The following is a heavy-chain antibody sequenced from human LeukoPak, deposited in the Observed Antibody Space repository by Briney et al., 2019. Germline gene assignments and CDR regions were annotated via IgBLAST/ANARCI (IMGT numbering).Heavy chain of an antibody. CDR2: ISNNGGST. CDR1: GFTFSSYA. Sequence: PGGSLRLSCSASGFTFSSYAMHWVRQAPGKGLEYVSAISNNGGSTYYADSVKGRFTISRDNSKNTLYLQMSGLRAEDTAVYYCVKDGSAASDAFDIWGQGTIVTVSS. V-gene: IGHV3-64D*09. D-gene: IGHD2-2*01. J-gene: IGHJ3*02. CDR3: VKDGSAASDAFDI.